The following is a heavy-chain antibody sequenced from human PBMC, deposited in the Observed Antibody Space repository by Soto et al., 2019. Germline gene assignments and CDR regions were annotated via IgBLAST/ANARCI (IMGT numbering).Heavy chain of an antibody. CDR1: GGSISSGGYY. V-gene: IGHV4-31*03. CDR2: IYYSGST. Sequence: QVQLQESGPGQVKPSQTLYLTCTVSGGSISSGGYYWSWIRQHPGKGLEWIGYIYYSGSTYYNPSLQSRVTISVNTSKNQFSLKLSSVTAADTAVYYCARGDGSSGSYRGYRWGQGTLVTVSS. D-gene: IGHD3-10*01. J-gene: IGHJ4*02. CDR3: ARGDGSSGSYRGYR.